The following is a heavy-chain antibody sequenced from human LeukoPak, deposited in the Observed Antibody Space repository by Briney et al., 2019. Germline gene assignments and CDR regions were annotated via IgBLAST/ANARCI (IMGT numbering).Heavy chain of an antibody. CDR2: IYCSGST. Sequence: NPSETLSLTCTVSGGSISSSSYYWGWIRQPPGKGLEWIGSIYCSGSTYYNPSLKSRVTISVDTSKNQFSLKLSSVTAADTAVYYCARLDYDILTGYPYYFDYWGQGTLVTVSS. D-gene: IGHD3-9*01. J-gene: IGHJ4*02. CDR1: GGSISSSSYY. V-gene: IGHV4-39*01. CDR3: ARLDYDILTGYPYYFDY.